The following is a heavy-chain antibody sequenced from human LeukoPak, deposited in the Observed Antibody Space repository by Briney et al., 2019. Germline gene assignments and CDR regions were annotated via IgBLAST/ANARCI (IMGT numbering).Heavy chain of an antibody. D-gene: IGHD3-9*01. CDR2: IRYDGSNK. CDR1: GFTFSNYG. Sequence: PGGSLRLSCAASGFTFSNYGMHWVRQAPGKGLEWVAFIRYDGSNKYYADSVKGRFTISRDNSKNTLYLQMNSLRAEDTAVYYCAKDAPLRYFDWLYTFDYWGQGTLVTVSS. J-gene: IGHJ4*02. CDR3: AKDAPLRYFDWLYTFDY. V-gene: IGHV3-30*02.